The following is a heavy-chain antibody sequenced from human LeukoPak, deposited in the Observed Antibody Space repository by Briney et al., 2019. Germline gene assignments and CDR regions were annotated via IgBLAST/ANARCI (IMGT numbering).Heavy chain of an antibody. J-gene: IGHJ4*02. CDR3: ARQYSGSYVFDY. V-gene: IGHV4-59*01. D-gene: IGHD1-26*01. CDR1: GGSISSYY. CDR2: IYYSGST. Sequence: SETLSLTCTVSGGSISSYYWSWIRQPPGKGLEWIGYIYYSGSTNYNPSLKSRVTISVDTSKNQLSLRLSSVTAADTAVYYCARQYSGSYVFDYWGQGTLVTVSS.